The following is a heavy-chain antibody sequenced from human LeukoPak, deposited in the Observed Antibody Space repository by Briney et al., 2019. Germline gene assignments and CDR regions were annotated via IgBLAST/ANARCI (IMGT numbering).Heavy chain of an antibody. J-gene: IGHJ5*02. V-gene: IGHV3-23*01. Sequence: GGSLRLSCAASGFSFNTYAMSWARQAPGKGLEWVSGISGSGETSYYAASVKGRLTISRDNSENTVFLQMNSLRPEDTALYYCAGKPYNVGTYYNNWFDPWGLGTLVTVSS. CDR1: GFSFNTYA. CDR3: AGKPYNVGTYYNNWFDP. D-gene: IGHD3-10*01. CDR2: ISGSGETS.